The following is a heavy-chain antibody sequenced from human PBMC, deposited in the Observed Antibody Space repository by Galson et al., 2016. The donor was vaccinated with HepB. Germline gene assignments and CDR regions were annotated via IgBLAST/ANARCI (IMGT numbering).Heavy chain of an antibody. D-gene: IGHD5-12*01. Sequence: SLRLSCAASGFTFSRYTMNWVRRAPGKGLEWVSSISTSSTYIYYADSMKGRFTISRDNAKKSLYLQMSSRRADDTAIYYCARESSGYDYDFDLWGQGTMVTVSS. CDR2: ISTSSTYI. CDR1: GFTFSRYT. CDR3: ARESSGYDYDFDL. J-gene: IGHJ3*01. V-gene: IGHV3-21*01.